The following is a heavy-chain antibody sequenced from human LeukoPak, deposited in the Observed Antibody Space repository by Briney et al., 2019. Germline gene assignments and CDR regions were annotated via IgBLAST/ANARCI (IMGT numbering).Heavy chain of an antibody. Sequence: ASVKVSCKASGGTFSIYAISWVRQAPGQGLEWMGGIIPIFGTANYAQKFQGRVTITADESTSTAYMELSSLRSEDTAVYYCARYDGDTAMVCEEWGQGTLVTVSS. D-gene: IGHD5-18*01. V-gene: IGHV1-69*13. CDR3: ARYDGDTAMVCEE. CDR2: IIPIFGTA. J-gene: IGHJ4*02. CDR1: GGTFSIYA.